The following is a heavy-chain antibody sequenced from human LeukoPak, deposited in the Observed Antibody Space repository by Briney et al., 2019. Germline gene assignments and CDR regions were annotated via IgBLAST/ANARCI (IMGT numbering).Heavy chain of an antibody. Sequence: PGGSLTLSCAASGFTFSSYWMSWVRQAPGKGLEWVANIKQDGSEKYYVDSVKGRFTISRDNAKNSLYLQMNSLRAEDTAVYYCARENYDILTGSSNWFDPWGQGTLVTVSS. D-gene: IGHD3-9*01. J-gene: IGHJ5*02. CDR1: GFTFSSYW. V-gene: IGHV3-7*01. CDR2: IKQDGSEK. CDR3: ARENYDILTGSSNWFDP.